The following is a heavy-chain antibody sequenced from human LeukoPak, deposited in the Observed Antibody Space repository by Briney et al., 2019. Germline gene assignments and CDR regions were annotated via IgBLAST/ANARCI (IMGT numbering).Heavy chain of an antibody. Sequence: SETLSLTCTVSGGSISSYYWSWIRQPPGKGLEWIGYIYYSGSTNYNPSLKSRVTISVDTSKNQFSLKLSSVTAADTAVYYCARDIAVALDGFDYWGQGTLVTVSS. D-gene: IGHD6-19*01. CDR2: IYYSGST. CDR3: ARDIAVALDGFDY. J-gene: IGHJ4*02. V-gene: IGHV4-59*12. CDR1: GGSISSYY.